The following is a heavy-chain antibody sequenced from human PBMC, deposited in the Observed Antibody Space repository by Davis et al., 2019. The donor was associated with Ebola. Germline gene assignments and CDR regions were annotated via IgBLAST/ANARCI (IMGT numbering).Heavy chain of an antibody. CDR1: GFSFRSYA. CDR2: IRGKANSYAT. CDR3: STLLDY. V-gene: IGHV3-73*01. J-gene: IGHJ4*02. Sequence: PGGSLRLSCAASGFSFRSYAMHWVRQASGKGLEWVGRIRGKANSYATAYAASVTGRFTISRDDSKNTTYLQMNSLKTEDTAVYYCSTLLDYWGQGTLVTVS.